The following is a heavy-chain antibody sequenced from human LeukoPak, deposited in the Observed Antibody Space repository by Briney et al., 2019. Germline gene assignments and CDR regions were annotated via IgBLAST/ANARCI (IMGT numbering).Heavy chain of an antibody. CDR1: GYSFTSYW. CDR2: IYPGDSDT. Sequence: GESLQISCQGSGYSFTSYWIGWVRQMPGKGLEWMAIIYPGDSDTRYSRSFQGQVTISVDKSISTAYLQWSSLKASDTAMYYCARANYYDTSGYWGYFQHWGQGTLVTVSS. CDR3: ARANYYDTSGYWGYFQH. V-gene: IGHV5-51*01. J-gene: IGHJ1*01. D-gene: IGHD3-22*01.